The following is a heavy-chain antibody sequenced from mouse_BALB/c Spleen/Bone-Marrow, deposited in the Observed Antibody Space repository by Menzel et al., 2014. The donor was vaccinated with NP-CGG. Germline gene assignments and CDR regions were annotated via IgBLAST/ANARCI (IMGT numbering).Heavy chain of an antibody. J-gene: IGHJ4*01. CDR3: AKIGTTTGAMDY. D-gene: IGHD2-14*01. Sequence: VQLQQSGPGLVQPSQSLSITCTVSGFSLTSYGVHWVRQSPGKGLEWLGVIWRGGSTDYDAAFMSRLSITKDNSKSQVFFKMNSLQADDTAIYYCAKIGTTTGAMDYWGQGTSVTVSS. V-gene: IGHV2-5*01. CDR2: IWRGGST. CDR1: GFSLTSYG.